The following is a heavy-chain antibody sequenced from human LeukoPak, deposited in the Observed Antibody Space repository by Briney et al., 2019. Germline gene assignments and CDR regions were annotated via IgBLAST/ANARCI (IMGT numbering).Heavy chain of an antibody. J-gene: IGHJ4*02. Sequence: GGSLRLSCAASGFIFSYYSMNWVRQAPGKGLEWVSSINSNSNYMSYADSVKGRFTISRDNSKNTLYLQMNSLRAEDTAVYYCASGGYCSGGTCPLDNWGQGTLVTVSS. V-gene: IGHV3-21*04. CDR3: ASGGYCSGGTCPLDN. CDR1: GFIFSYYS. D-gene: IGHD2-15*01. CDR2: INSNSNYM.